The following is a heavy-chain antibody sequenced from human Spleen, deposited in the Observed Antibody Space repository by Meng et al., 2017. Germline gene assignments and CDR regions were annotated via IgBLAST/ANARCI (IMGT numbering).Heavy chain of an antibody. D-gene: IGHD4-11*01. CDR1: GGSFSDYY. CDR2: INHSGST. Sequence: GQLQQWGAGLLKPSETLSLPCVVSGGSFSDYYWSWIRQPAGKGLEWIGEINHSGSTNYNPSLESRATISVDTSQNNLSLKLSSVTAADSAVYYCARGPTTMAHDFDYWGQGTLVTVSS. CDR3: ARGPTTMAHDFDY. J-gene: IGHJ4*02. V-gene: IGHV4-34*01.